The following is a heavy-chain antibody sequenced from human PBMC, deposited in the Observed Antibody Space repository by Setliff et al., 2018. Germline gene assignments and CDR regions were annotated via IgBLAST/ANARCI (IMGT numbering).Heavy chain of an antibody. Sequence: PSETLSLTCTVSGDSIDTDIWWSWVRQSPGKGLGWIGEIYLGGSPTYNPSLKSRVTISIYKSKNQLSLDLTSVTAADTAVYYCARNWHWGFDPWGRGALVTVSS. CDR2: IYLGGSP. D-gene: IGHD1-7*01. V-gene: IGHV4-4*02. J-gene: IGHJ5*02. CDR1: GDSIDTDIW. CDR3: ARNWHWGFDP.